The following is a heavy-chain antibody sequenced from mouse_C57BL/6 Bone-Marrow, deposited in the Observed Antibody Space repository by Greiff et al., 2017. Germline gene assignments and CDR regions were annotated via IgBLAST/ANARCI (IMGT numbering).Heavy chain of an antibody. CDR3: TTSDGYYYYCDY. Sequence: EVQLQQSGAELVRPGASVKLSCTASGFNIKDDYMHWVKQRPEQGLEWIGWIDPENGDTEYASKFQGKATITADTSSNTAYLQLSSLTSEDTAVYYWTTSDGYYYYCDYWGQGTTLTVSS. J-gene: IGHJ2*01. D-gene: IGHD2-3*01. CDR1: GFNIKDDY. V-gene: IGHV14-4*01. CDR2: IDPENGDT.